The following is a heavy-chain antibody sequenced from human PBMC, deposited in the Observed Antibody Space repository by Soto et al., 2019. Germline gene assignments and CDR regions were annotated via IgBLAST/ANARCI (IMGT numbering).Heavy chain of an antibody. CDR1: GGSISSYY. V-gene: IGHV4-59*08. CDR2: IYYSGST. J-gene: IGHJ4*02. D-gene: IGHD1-1*01. Sequence: QVQLQESGPGLVKPSETLSLTCTVSGGSISSYYWSWIRQPPGKGLEWIGYIYYSGSTNYNPSLTSRVTIAVATSKNQFSLKLSSVTAADTAVYYCARRGRRRYYFDYWGQGTLVTVSS. CDR3: ARRGRRRYYFDY.